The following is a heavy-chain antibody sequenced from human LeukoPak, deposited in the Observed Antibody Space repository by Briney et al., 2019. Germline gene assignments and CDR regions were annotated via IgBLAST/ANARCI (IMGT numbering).Heavy chain of an antibody. D-gene: IGHD3-9*01. CDR1: GFTFTNHW. CDR3: VGADYDILTGYYIDY. CDR2: INSDGSST. J-gene: IGHJ4*02. Sequence: GGSLRLSCAASGFTFTNHWMHWVRQAPGKGLVWVSRINSDGSSTSFADSVKGRFTISRDNAKNSLYLQMNSLRAEDTAVYYCVGADYDILTGYYIDYWGQGTLVTVSS. V-gene: IGHV3-74*01.